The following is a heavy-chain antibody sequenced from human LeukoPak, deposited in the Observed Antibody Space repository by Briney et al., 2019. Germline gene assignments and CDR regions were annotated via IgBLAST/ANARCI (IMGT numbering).Heavy chain of an antibody. Sequence: ASVKVSCKASGYTFTSYYMHWVRQAPGQGLEWMGIINPSGGSTSYAQKFQGRVTMTEDTSTDTAYMELSSLRSEDTAVYYCATERRSSGTMVRGVKYRRKVQEPFDPWGQGTLVTVSS. D-gene: IGHD3-10*01. CDR1: GYTFTSYY. CDR2: INPSGGST. V-gene: IGHV1-46*01. J-gene: IGHJ5*02. CDR3: ATERRSSGTMVRGVKYRRKVQEPFDP.